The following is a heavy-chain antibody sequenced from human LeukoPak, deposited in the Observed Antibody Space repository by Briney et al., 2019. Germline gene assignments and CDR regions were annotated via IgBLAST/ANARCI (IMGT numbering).Heavy chain of an antibody. Sequence: GGSLRLSCAASGFTFSRYYMHWVRQAPGKGLVWVSRINSDGSSTTYADSVKGRFTISRDNAKNTLYLQMNSLKAEDTAVYYCARAYYGSSGYLFDYWGQGTLVTVSS. V-gene: IGHV3-74*01. D-gene: IGHD3-22*01. CDR1: GFTFSRYY. J-gene: IGHJ4*02. CDR2: INSDGSST. CDR3: ARAYYGSSGYLFDY.